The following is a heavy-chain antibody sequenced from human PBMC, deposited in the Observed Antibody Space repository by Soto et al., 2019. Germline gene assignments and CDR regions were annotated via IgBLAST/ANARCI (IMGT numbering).Heavy chain of an antibody. CDR2: IKQDGSEK. V-gene: IGHV3-7*01. Sequence: GGSLRLSCAASGFTFSSYWMSWVRQAPGKGLEWVANIKQDGSEKYYVDFVKGRFTISRDNAKNSLYLQMNSLRAEDTAVYYCARALPRWSPRAEYFQHWGQGTLVTVSS. J-gene: IGHJ1*01. CDR1: GFTFSSYW. D-gene: IGHD2-15*01. CDR3: ARALPRWSPRAEYFQH.